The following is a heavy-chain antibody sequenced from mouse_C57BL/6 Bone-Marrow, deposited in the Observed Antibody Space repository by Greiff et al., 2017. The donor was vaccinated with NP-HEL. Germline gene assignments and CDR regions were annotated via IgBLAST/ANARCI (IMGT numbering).Heavy chain of an antibody. J-gene: IGHJ4*01. Sequence: EVQVVESGGGLVQPGGSLSLSCAASGFTFTDYYMSWVRQPPGKALEWVGFIRNKANGYTTESSASVKGRLTTTRDNSQSILSLRMNALGAEDSATYYCARSIYYGYAYDPFYGMDYGGQGNSVTGSS. V-gene: IGHV7-3*01. CDR1: GFTFTDYY. CDR3: ARSIYYGYAYDPFYGMDY. D-gene: IGHD2-2*01. CDR2: IRNKANGYTT.